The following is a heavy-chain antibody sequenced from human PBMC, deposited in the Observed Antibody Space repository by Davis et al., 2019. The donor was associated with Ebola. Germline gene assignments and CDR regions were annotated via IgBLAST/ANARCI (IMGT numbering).Heavy chain of an antibody. Sequence: ASVKVSCKASGYTFTSYYMHWVRQAPGQGLEWLGVIKLSSGGAGYAQKFQGRVSMTRDTSTSIVYMELSSLISEDTAVYYCAREGYCASPSCHSFDFWGQGTLVTVSS. V-gene: IGHV1-46*01. CDR3: AREGYCASPSCHSFDF. CDR2: IKLSSGGA. J-gene: IGHJ4*02. CDR1: GYTFTSYY. D-gene: IGHD2-2*01.